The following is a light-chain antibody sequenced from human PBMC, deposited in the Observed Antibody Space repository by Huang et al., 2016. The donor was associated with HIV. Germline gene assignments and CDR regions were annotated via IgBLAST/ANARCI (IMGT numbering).Light chain of an antibody. CDR3: QQRSNWPVT. V-gene: IGKV3-11*01. CDR1: QRVSSY. J-gene: IGKJ3*01. CDR2: DAA. Sequence: EIVLTQSLATLSLSPGERATLSCRARQRVSSYLTWYQQKPGQAPRLLMYDAANRASGIPARLSGSGSGTDFTLTISSLEPEDFAVYYCQQRSNWPVTFGPGTKVDIK.